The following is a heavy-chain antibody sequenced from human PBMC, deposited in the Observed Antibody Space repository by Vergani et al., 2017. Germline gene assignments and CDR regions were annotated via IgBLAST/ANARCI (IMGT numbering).Heavy chain of an antibody. J-gene: IGHJ1*01. CDR1: GGSISSGDYY. V-gene: IGHV4-30-4*08. CDR3: ARVHPAYCGGACPYLAEYFQY. Sequence: QVQLQESGPGLVKPSQTLSLTCTVSGGSISSGDYYWSWIRQPPGKGLEWIGYIYYSGSTYYNPSLKSRVTISVDTSKNQFSLKLSSVTAADTAVYYCARVHPAYCGGACPYLAEYFQYWGRGTLVSVSS. CDR2: IYYSGST. D-gene: IGHD2-21*02.